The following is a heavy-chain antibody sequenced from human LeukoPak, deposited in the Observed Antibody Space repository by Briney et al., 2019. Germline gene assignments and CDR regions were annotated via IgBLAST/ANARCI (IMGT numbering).Heavy chain of an antibody. CDR2: ISYDGSNK. V-gene: IGHV3-30*03. Sequence: GGSLRLSCAASGFTFSSYGMHWVRQAPGKGLEWVAVISYDGSNKYYADSVKGRFTISRDNSRNTMYLQMNSLRAEDTAVYYCARALSSGWSHAFDIWGQGTMVTVSS. CDR1: GFTFSSYG. CDR3: ARALSSGWSHAFDI. J-gene: IGHJ3*02. D-gene: IGHD6-19*01.